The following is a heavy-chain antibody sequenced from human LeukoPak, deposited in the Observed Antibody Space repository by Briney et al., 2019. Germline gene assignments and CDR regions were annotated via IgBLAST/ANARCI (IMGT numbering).Heavy chain of an antibody. CDR3: ASNNGSGSYGHY. CDR1: GYTFTSYG. J-gene: IGHJ4*02. V-gene: IGHV1-18*01. D-gene: IGHD1-26*01. Sequence: ASVKVSCKASGYTFTSYGIPWVRQAPGQGLEWMGWISAYNGNTNYAQKFQGRVTLTTDTYTSTMYMSLRSLRSDDTAVYYCASNNGSGSYGHYWGQGTLVTVSS. CDR2: ISAYNGNT.